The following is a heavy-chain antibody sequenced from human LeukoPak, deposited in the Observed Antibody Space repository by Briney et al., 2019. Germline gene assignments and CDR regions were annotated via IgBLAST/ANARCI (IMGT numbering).Heavy chain of an antibody. CDR1: GDSISGYS. J-gene: IGHJ4*02. Sequence: SETLSLTCTVSGDSISGYSWNWIRQPAGKGLEWIGRIFASGSTNYNPSLKSRVSMSVDTSKSQFSLKLSSVTAADTAIYYCARSSIASAGDFWGQGTLVTVSS. CDR2: IFASGST. D-gene: IGHD6-13*01. V-gene: IGHV4-4*07. CDR3: ARSSIASAGDF.